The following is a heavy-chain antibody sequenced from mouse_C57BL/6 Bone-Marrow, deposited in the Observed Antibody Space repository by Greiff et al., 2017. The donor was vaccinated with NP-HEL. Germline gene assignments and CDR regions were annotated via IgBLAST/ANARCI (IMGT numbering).Heavy chain of an antibody. CDR1: GYTFTDYY. Sequence: QVQLQQSGAELVRPGASVKLSCKASGYTFTDYYINWVKQRPGQGLEWIARIYPGSGNTYYNEKFKGKATLTAEKSSSTAYMQLSSLTSEDSAVYFCASNHYYGSHYYAMDYWGQGTSVTVSS. D-gene: IGHD1-2*01. V-gene: IGHV1-76*01. CDR3: ASNHYYGSHYYAMDY. J-gene: IGHJ4*01. CDR2: IYPGSGNT.